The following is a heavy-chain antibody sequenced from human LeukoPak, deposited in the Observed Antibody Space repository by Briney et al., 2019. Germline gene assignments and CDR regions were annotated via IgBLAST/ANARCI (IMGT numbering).Heavy chain of an antibody. CDR1: GFTFSNYA. J-gene: IGHJ5*02. Sequence: GGSLRHSCAASGFTFSNYAMHWVRQAPGKGLEWVAVISYDGSNKYYADSVKGRFTISRDNSKNTLYLQMNSLRAEDTAVYYCARPPLRYSSSLNWFDPWGQGTLVTVSS. CDR2: ISYDGSNK. V-gene: IGHV3-30-3*01. D-gene: IGHD6-13*01. CDR3: ARPPLRYSSSLNWFDP.